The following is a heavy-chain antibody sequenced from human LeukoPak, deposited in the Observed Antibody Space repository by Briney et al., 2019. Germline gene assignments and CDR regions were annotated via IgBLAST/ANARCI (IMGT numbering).Heavy chain of an antibody. J-gene: IGHJ4*02. CDR1: GYTLTELS. V-gene: IGHV1-24*01. CDR2: FNPEDGET. CDR3: ATVRGYSSSWYYFDY. Sequence: ASVKVSCKVSGYTLTELSMHWVRQAPGKGLEWMGGFNPEDGETIYAQKFQGRVTMTEDTSTDTAYMELSSLRSEDTAVYYCATVRGYSSSWYYFDYWGQGTLVTVSS. D-gene: IGHD6-13*01.